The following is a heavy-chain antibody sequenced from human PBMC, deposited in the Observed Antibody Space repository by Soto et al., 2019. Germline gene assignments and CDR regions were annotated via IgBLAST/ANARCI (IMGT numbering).Heavy chain of an antibody. V-gene: IGHV4-34*01. CDR2: INHSGST. CDR3: AKGQLLYNWFDP. CDR1: GGSFSGYY. D-gene: IGHD2-2*01. J-gene: IGHJ5*02. Sequence: SETLSLTFAVYGGSFSGYYWSWIRQPPGKGLEWIGEINHSGSTNYNPSLKSRVTISVDTSKSQFSLKLSSVTAADTAVYYCAKGQLLYNWFDPWGQGTLVTVSS.